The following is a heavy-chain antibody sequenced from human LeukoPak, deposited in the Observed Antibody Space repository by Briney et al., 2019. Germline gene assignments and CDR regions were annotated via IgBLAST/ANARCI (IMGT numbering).Heavy chain of an antibody. V-gene: IGHV1-2*02. J-gene: IGHJ4*02. CDR3: ATIPWGSYNFDY. D-gene: IGHD3-16*01. CDR1: GYTFTGYY. CDR2: INPNSGGT. Sequence: GASVKVSCKASGYTFTGYYMHWVRQAPGQGLEWMGWINPNSGGTNYAQKFQGRVTMTRDTSISTAYMELGRLRSDDTAVYYCATIPWGSYNFDYWGQGTLVTVSS.